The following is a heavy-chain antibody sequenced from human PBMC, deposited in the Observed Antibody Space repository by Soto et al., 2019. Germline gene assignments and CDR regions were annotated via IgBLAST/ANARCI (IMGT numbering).Heavy chain of an antibody. CDR3: ARDGAPYGSGSYGWFDP. V-gene: IGHV4-30-2*01. CDR2: IYHSGST. J-gene: IGHJ5*02. D-gene: IGHD3-10*01. Sequence: PSETLSLTCAVSGGSISSGGYSWSWIRQPPGKGLEWIGYIYHSGSTYYNPSLKSRVTISVDRSKNQFSLKLSSVTAADTAVYYCARDGAPYGSGSYGWFDPWGQGTLVTVSS. CDR1: GGSISSGGYS.